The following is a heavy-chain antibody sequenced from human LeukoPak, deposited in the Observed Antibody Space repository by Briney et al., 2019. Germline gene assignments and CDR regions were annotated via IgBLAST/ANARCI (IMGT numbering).Heavy chain of an antibody. J-gene: IGHJ4*02. Sequence: SETLSLTCAVSGGSISSGGYSWSWIRQPPGKGLEWIGYIYHSGSTYYNPSLKSRVTISVDRSKNQFSLKLSSVTAADTAVYYCARTDSGSSLYYWGQGTLVTVSS. CDR3: ARTDSGSSLYY. CDR1: GGSISSGGYS. CDR2: IYHSGST. V-gene: IGHV4-30-2*01. D-gene: IGHD1-26*01.